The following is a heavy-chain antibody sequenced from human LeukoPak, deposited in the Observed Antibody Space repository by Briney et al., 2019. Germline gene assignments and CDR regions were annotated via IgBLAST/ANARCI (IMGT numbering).Heavy chain of an antibody. V-gene: IGHV4-61*02. CDR2: IYTSGST. Sequence: PSETLSLTCSVSGGSISSSTYHWSWIRQPAGKGLEWIGRIYTSGSTNYNPSLKSRVTISVDTSKNQFSLKLSSVTAADTAVYYCATERGVGAFDIWGQGTMVTVSS. CDR3: ATERGVGAFDI. J-gene: IGHJ3*02. CDR1: GGSISSSTYH.